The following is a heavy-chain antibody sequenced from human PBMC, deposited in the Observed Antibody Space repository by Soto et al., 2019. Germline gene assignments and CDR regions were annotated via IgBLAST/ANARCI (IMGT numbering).Heavy chain of an antibody. D-gene: IGHD6-19*01. CDR1: GGSISSYY. Sequence: KPSETLSLTCTVSGGSISSYYWSWIRQPPGKGLEWIGYIYYSGSTNYNPSLKSRVTISVDTSKNQFSLKLSSVTAADTAVYYCARVGSSGWYDYYYYGMDVWGQGTTVTVSS. J-gene: IGHJ6*02. V-gene: IGHV4-59*01. CDR2: IYYSGST. CDR3: ARVGSSGWYDYYYYGMDV.